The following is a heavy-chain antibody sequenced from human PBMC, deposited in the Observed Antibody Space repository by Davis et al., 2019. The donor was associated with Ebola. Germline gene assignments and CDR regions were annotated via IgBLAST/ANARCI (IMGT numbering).Heavy chain of an antibody. CDR2: IYYSGST. D-gene: IGHD3-16*01. V-gene: IGHV4-39*07. CDR1: GGSISSSSYY. Sequence: PSETLSLTCTVSGGSISSSSYYWGWIRQPPGKGLEWIGSIYYSGSTYYNPSLKSRVTMSVDTSKNQLSLKLRSVTAADTAVYYCARGLNWGWPIRDYWGQGTLVTVSS. J-gene: IGHJ4*02. CDR3: ARGLNWGWPIRDY.